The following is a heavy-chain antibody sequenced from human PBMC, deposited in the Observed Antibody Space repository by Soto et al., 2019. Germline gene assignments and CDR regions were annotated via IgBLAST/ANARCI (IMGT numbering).Heavy chain of an antibody. V-gene: IGHV1-2*04. CDR1: GYTFTGYY. D-gene: IGHD3-10*01. CDR2: INPNSGGT. J-gene: IGHJ3*02. CDR3: AITSGRLLGEDAFDI. Sequence: ASVKVSCKASGYTFTGYYMHWVRQAPGQGLEWMGWINPNSGGTNYAQKFQGWVTMTRDTSISTAYMELSRLRSDDTAVYYCAITSGRLLGEDAFDIWGQGTMVTVSS.